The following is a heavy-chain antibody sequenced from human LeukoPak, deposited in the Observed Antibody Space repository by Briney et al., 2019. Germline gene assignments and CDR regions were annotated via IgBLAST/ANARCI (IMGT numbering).Heavy chain of an antibody. CDR2: IGTSVSSI. D-gene: IGHD2-15*01. J-gene: IGHJ4*02. CDR1: GFTFSTYA. V-gene: IGHV3-23*01. CDR3: AKRAMNGGSPREFDY. Sequence: GGSLRLSCAASGFTFSTYAMHCVRQAPGRGLEWVSAIGTSVSSIYYADSVKGRFTISRDNSKKTVYLKMNNLRGDDTAVYYCAKRAMNGGSPREFDYWGQGTLVTVSS.